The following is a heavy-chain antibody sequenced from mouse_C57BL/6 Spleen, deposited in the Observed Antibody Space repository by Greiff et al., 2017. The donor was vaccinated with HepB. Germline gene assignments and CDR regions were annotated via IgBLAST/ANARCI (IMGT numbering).Heavy chain of an antibody. CDR3: ARANFPHYYGSSYWYFDV. D-gene: IGHD1-1*01. J-gene: IGHJ1*03. Sequence: QVQLKQPGAELVKPGASVKLSCKASGYTFTSYWMQWVKQRPGQGLEWIGEIDPSDSYTNYNQKFKGKATLTVDTSSSTAYMQLSSLTSEDSAVYYCARANFPHYYGSSYWYFDVWGTGTTVTVSS. V-gene: IGHV1-50*01. CDR2: IDPSDSYT. CDR1: GYTFTSYW.